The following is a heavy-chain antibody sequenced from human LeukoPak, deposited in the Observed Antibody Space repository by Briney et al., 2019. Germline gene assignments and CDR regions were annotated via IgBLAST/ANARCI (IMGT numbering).Heavy chain of an antibody. V-gene: IGHV3-9*03. D-gene: IGHD5-18*01. CDR2: ISWNSGSI. J-gene: IGHJ4*02. Sequence: GRSLRLSCAASGFTFDDYAMHWVRHAPGKGLEWVSGISWNSGSIGYADSVKGRFTISRDNAKNSLYLQMNSPRAEDMALYFCAKSRGYLGYFDYWGQGTLVTVSS. CDR3: AKSRGYLGYFDY. CDR1: GFTFDDYA.